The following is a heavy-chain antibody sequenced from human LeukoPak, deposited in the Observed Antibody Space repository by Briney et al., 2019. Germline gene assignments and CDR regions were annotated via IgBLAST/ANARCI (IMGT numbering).Heavy chain of an antibody. CDR3: ARHVHVLLWFVTFDY. V-gene: IGHV4-39*01. CDR1: GGSISSSSYY. D-gene: IGHD3-10*01. CDR2: IYYSGST. Sequence: SETLSLTCTVSGGSISSSSYYWGWIRQPPGKGLEWIGSIYYSGSTYYNPSLKSRVTISVDTSKNQFSLKLSSVTAADTAVYYCARHVHVLLWFVTFDYWGQGTLVTVSS. J-gene: IGHJ4*02.